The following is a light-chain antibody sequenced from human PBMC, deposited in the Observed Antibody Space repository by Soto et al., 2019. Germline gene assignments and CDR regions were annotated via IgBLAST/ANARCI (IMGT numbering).Light chain of an antibody. Sequence: EIVLTQSPGTLSLSPGERATLSCRASQSLSSNSLAWYQHRPGQAPRLLIYLASTRAAGVPARFSGSGSGTDFTLTISDVEPEDFAVYYCHQRQSWPRTFGQGTKVDIK. CDR3: HQRQSWPRT. J-gene: IGKJ1*01. CDR1: QSLSSN. V-gene: IGKV3-11*01. CDR2: LAS.